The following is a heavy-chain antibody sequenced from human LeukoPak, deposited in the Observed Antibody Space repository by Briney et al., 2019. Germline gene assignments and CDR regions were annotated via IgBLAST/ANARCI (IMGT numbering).Heavy chain of an antibody. D-gene: IGHD3-22*01. CDR2: IYSGGST. V-gene: IGHV3-53*04. J-gene: IGHJ4*02. CDR3: ARMAYYYDSSGYYPTTCDY. Sequence: GGSLRLSCAASGFTVSSNYMSWVRQAPGKGLEWVSVIYSGGSTYYADSVKGRFTISRHNSKNTLYLQMNSLRAEDTAVYYCARMAYYYDSSGYYPTTCDYWGQGTLVTVSS. CDR1: GFTVSSNY.